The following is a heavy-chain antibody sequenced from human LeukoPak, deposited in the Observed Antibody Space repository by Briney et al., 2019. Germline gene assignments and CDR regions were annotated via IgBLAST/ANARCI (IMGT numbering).Heavy chain of an antibody. CDR3: ARGNDGSGSPSYYFYYMDV. V-gene: IGHV1-18*01. CDR2: ISTYNGNT. D-gene: IGHD3-10*01. J-gene: IGHJ6*03. Sequence: ASVKVSCKASGYTFTSYGISWVRQAPGQGLEWMGWISTYNGNTNYAQKLQGRVTMTTDTSTSTAYMELSSLRSEDTAVYYCARGNDGSGSPSYYFYYMDVWGKGTTVTISS. CDR1: GYTFTSYG.